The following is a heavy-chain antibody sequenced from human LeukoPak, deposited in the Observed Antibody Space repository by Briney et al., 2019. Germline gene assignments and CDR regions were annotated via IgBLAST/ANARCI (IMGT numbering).Heavy chain of an antibody. J-gene: IGHJ2*01. Sequence: QPGGSLRLSCAASGFTFSRSWMHWVRQAPGKGLVWVSRINDDGSMTSYVDSVKGRFTISRDSAKNSLYLQVNSLRAEDTAVYYCARGALAAAGTNWYFDLWGRGTLVTVSS. D-gene: IGHD6-13*01. CDR3: ARGALAAAGTNWYFDL. CDR2: INDDGSMT. V-gene: IGHV3-74*01. CDR1: GFTFSRSW.